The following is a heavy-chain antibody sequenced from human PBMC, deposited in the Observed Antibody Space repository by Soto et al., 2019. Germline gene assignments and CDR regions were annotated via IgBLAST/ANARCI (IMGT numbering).Heavy chain of an antibody. D-gene: IGHD2-8*01. V-gene: IGHV3-33*01. CDR1: GFTFSSYG. J-gene: IGHJ2*01. Sequence: QVQLVESGGGVVQPGRSLRLSCAASGFTFSSYGMHWVRQAPGKGLEWVAVIWYDGSNKYYADAVKGRFTISRDDSKNTLNRQMNSLSAEDTAVCDCARGGDIVLREDAQQAWYCDLWGRGTLVTVSS. CDR2: IWYDGSNK. CDR3: ARGGDIVLREDAQQAWYCDL.